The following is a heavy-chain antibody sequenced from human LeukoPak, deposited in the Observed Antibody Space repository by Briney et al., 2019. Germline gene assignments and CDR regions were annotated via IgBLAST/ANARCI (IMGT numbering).Heavy chain of an antibody. CDR1: GDSMRYYY. J-gene: IGHJ4*01. Sequence: PSETLSLTCTVPGDSMRYYYWMWIRQPAGKGLEWIGRIFSSGKTSYNPSLKSRVTMSVDTSKSQFSLSLSSVTAADTAVYYFTRGRECGDYFDYWGQGTLVSVSS. D-gene: IGHD3-10*01. V-gene: IGHV4-4*07. CDR3: TRGRECGDYFDY. CDR2: IFSSGKT.